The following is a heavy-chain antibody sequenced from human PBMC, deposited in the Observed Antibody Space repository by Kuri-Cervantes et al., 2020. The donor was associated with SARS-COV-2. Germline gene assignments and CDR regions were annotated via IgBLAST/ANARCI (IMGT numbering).Heavy chain of an antibody. D-gene: IGHD3-22*01. CDR1: GFTFSSYW. CDR2: INSDGSST. CDR3: AKDMYYDSSGFYDAFDI. J-gene: IGHJ3*02. V-gene: IGHV3-74*01. Sequence: LSLTCAASGFTFSSYWMHWVRQAPGKGLVWVSRINSDGSSTSYADSVKGRFTISRDNAKNTLYLQMNSLRAEDTAVHYCAKDMYYDSSGFYDAFDIWGQGTMVTVSS.